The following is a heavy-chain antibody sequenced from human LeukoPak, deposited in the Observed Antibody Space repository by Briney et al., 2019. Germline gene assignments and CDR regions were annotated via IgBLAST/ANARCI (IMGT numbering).Heavy chain of an antibody. J-gene: IGHJ4*02. V-gene: IGHV3-66*01. D-gene: IGHD7-27*01. CDR3: ATQNWGSRAFDY. CDR1: GFTVSSSH. CDR2: LYSGGNT. Sequence: GGSLRLSCAVSGFTVSSSHMSWVRQAPGKGLEWVSVLYSGGNTFYEDSVKGRFTISRDNSKNTLYLEMNTLRDEDTAVYYCATQNWGSRAFDYWGQGTLVTVST.